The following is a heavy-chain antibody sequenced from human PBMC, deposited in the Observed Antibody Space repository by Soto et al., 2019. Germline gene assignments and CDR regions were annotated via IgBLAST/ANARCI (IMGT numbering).Heavy chain of an antibody. D-gene: IGHD6-13*01. V-gene: IGHV3-23*01. J-gene: IGHJ4*02. CDR2: ISGSGGST. Sequence: VQLLESGGGLVQPGGSLRLSCAASGFTFSTCAMAWVRQAPGKGLEWVSTISGSGGSTYYADSVRGRFTISRDNSKNTLFLQINSLRAEDTAVSYCAKTPVTHAAAGRGGGSYFDYWGQGSLVTVSS. CDR1: GFTFSTCA. CDR3: AKTPVTHAAAGRGGGSYFDY.